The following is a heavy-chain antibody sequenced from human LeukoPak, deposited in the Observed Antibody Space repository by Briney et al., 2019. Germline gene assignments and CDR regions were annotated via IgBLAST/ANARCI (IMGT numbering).Heavy chain of an antibody. D-gene: IGHD4-17*01. J-gene: IGHJ4*02. CDR1: GASISSGSNY. V-gene: IGHV4-39*07. CDR2: IYYSGST. CDR3: AILYGDFYFDY. Sequence: ASETLSLTCSVSGASISSGSNYWGWIRQPPGKGLEWIGSIYYSGSTYYNPSLKSRVTISVDTSKNQFSLKLSSVTAADTAVYYCAILYGDFYFDYWGQGTLVTVSS.